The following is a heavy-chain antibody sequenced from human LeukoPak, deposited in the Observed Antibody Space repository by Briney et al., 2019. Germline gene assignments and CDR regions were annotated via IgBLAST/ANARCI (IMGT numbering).Heavy chain of an antibody. CDR3: ASLTTADAFDI. CDR1: GGSISSSSYY. V-gene: IGHV4-39*07. Sequence: PSETLSLTCTVSGGSISSSSYYWGWIRQPPGKGLEWIGSIYHSGSTYYNPSLKSRVTISVDTSKNQFSLKLSSVTAADTAVFYCASLTTADAFDIWGQGTMVTVSS. J-gene: IGHJ3*02. CDR2: IYHSGST. D-gene: IGHD3-22*01.